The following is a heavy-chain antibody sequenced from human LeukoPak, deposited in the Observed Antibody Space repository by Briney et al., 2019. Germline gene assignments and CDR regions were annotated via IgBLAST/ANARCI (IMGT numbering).Heavy chain of an antibody. CDR3: ARDEAVMTTVLSDAFDI. CDR1: GFIFYNAW. J-gene: IGHJ3*02. CDR2: IWYDGSKK. D-gene: IGHD4-17*01. V-gene: IGHV3-33*08. Sequence: PGGSLRLSCAASGFIFYNAWLHWVRQAPGKGLEWVALIWYDGSKKFYTDSVKGRFTISRDNSKNTLYLQMNSLRAEDTAVYYCARDEAVMTTVLSDAFDIWGQGTMVTVSS.